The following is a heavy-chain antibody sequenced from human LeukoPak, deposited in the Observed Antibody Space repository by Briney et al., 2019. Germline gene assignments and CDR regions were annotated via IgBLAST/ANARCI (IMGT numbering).Heavy chain of an antibody. CDR3: ARDHNWVVDY. CDR1: GYTFTSNY. D-gene: IGHD1-1*01. CDR2: IYPRDGST. Sequence: ASVKVSCKASGYTFTSNYIHWVRQAPGQGLEWMGMIYPRDGSTSYAQKFQGRVTITADESTSTAYMELRSLRSDDTAVYYCARDHNWVVDYWGQGTLVTVSS. V-gene: IGHV1-46*01. J-gene: IGHJ4*02.